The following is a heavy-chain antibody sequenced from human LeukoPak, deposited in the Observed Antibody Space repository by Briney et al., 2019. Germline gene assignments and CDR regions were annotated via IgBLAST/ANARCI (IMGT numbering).Heavy chain of an antibody. CDR2: IYTSGST. Sequence: SETLSLTCTVSGGSISSYYWSWIRQPGGKGLEWIGRIYTSGSTNYNPSLKSRVTMSVDTSKNQFSLKLSSVTAADTAVYYCARHYYYDSSGYGPAFDIWGQGTMVTVSS. J-gene: IGHJ3*02. CDR1: GGSISSYY. CDR3: ARHYYYDSSGYGPAFDI. V-gene: IGHV4-4*07. D-gene: IGHD3-22*01.